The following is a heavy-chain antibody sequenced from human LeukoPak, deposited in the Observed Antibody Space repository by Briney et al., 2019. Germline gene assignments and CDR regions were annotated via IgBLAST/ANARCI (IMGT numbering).Heavy chain of an antibody. Sequence: ASVKVSCKASGYTFTSYDINWVRQATGQGLEWMGWMNPNSGNTGYAQKFQGRVTMTRNTSISTAYMELSSLRSEDTAVYYCATESYGSVSFLAGLSNYYYYYGMDVWGQGTTVTVSS. V-gene: IGHV1-8*01. CDR2: MNPNSGNT. CDR1: GYTFTSYD. D-gene: IGHD3-10*01. CDR3: ATESYGSVSFLAGLSNYYYYYGMDV. J-gene: IGHJ6*02.